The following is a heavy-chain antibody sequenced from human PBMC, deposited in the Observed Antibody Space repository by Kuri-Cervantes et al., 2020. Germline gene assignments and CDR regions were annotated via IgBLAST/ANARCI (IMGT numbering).Heavy chain of an antibody. CDR3: ARAMTMVRGLIYYGMDV. V-gene: IGHV3-7*03. CDR2: IKQDGSEK. J-gene: IGHJ6*02. CDR1: GFTFSNSA. Sequence: GGSLRLSCAASGFTFSNSAMSWVRQAPGKGLEWVANIKQDGSEKYYVDSVKGRSTISRDSAKNSLYLQMNSLRAEDTAVYYCARAMTMVRGLIYYGMDVWGQGTTVTVSS. D-gene: IGHD3-10*01.